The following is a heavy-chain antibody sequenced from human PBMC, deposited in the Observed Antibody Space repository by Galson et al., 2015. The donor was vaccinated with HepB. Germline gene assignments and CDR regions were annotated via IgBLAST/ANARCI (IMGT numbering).Heavy chain of an antibody. Sequence: SVKVSCKASGYTFTSYAMHWVRQAPGQRLEWMGWINAGNGNTKYSQKFQGRVTITRDTSASTAYMELSSLRSEDTAVYHCARAGGGPPQAWWFHDARGDAFDIWGQGTMVTVSS. CDR1: GYTFTSYA. CDR3: ARAGGGPPQAWWFHDARGDAFDI. CDR2: INAGNGNT. V-gene: IGHV1-3*01. D-gene: IGHD2-15*01. J-gene: IGHJ3*02.